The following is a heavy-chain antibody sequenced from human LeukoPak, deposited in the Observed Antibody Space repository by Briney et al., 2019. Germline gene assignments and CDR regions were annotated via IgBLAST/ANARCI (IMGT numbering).Heavy chain of an antibody. Sequence: PSETLSLTCAVYGGSFSGYYWSWIRPPPGKGLEWIGEINHSGSTNYNPSLKSRVTISVDTSKNQFSLKLSSVTAADTAVYYCAGLQHRHYYYYYMDVWGKGTTVTISS. V-gene: IGHV4-34*01. CDR1: GGSFSGYY. CDR2: INHSGST. CDR3: AGLQHRHYYYYYMDV. J-gene: IGHJ6*03.